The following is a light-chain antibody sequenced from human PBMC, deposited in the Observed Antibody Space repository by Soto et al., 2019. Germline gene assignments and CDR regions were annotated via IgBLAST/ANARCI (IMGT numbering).Light chain of an antibody. Sequence: VLTQSPATLSLSPGERATLSCRASQSISVYLAWYQYKPGQAPRLLIYDASNRATGIPARFSGSGSGTDFTLTISSLQPEDVAVYYCQQRQNWPPLTFGGGTKVEIK. J-gene: IGKJ4*01. CDR1: QSISVY. CDR3: QQRQNWPPLT. V-gene: IGKV3-11*01. CDR2: DAS.